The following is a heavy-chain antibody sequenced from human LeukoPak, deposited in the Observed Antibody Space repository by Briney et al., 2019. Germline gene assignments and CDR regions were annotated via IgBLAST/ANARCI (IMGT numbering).Heavy chain of an antibody. CDR3: AKDLPYGGYVISAFDI. D-gene: IGHD5-12*01. CDR2: INSDGSGT. CDR1: GFTLSSSW. Sequence: GGSLRLSCAASGFTLSSSWMHWVRQVPGKGLLWVSRINSDGSGTSYADSVKGRFTISRDNAKNTLYLQMNSLRVEDTAVYYCAKDLPYGGYVISAFDIWGQGTMVTVSS. V-gene: IGHV3-74*01. J-gene: IGHJ3*02.